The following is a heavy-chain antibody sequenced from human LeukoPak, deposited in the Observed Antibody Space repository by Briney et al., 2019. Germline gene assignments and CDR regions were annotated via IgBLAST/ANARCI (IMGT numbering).Heavy chain of an antibody. CDR2: INPSGGST. Sequence: ASVKVSCKASGYTFTSYYMHWVRQAPGQGLEWRELINPSGGSTSYAQKFQGRVTMTRDTSTSTVYMELSSLRSEDTAVYYCARDSSGWYRDDAFDIWGQGTMVTVSS. CDR3: ARDSSGWYRDDAFDI. D-gene: IGHD6-19*01. CDR1: GYTFTSYY. J-gene: IGHJ3*02. V-gene: IGHV1-46*01.